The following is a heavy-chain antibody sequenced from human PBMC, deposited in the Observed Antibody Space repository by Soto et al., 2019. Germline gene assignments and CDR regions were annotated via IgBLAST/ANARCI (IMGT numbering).Heavy chain of an antibody. CDR3: ARSYMVRGVANWFDP. V-gene: IGHV4-39*07. CDR2: IYYSGST. CDR1: GDSITSNSYF. D-gene: IGHD3-10*01. Sequence: SETLSLTCTVSGDSITSNSYFWAWIRQPPGKGLEWIGSIYYSGSTNYNPSLKSRVTISVDKSKNQFSLKLSSVTAADTAVYYCARSYMVRGVANWFDPWGQGTLVTVSS. J-gene: IGHJ5*02.